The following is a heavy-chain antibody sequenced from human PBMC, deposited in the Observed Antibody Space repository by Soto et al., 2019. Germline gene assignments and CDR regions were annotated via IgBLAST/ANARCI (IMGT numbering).Heavy chain of an antibody. CDR1: GGSFSGYY. V-gene: IGHV4-34*01. Sequence: PSETLSLTCAVYGGSFSGYYWSWIRQPPGKGLEWIGEINHSGSTNYNPSLKSRVTISVDTSKNQFSLKRSSVTAADTAVYYCARVKGSGSYYTIYYYYGMDGGGQGTTVT. CDR3: ARVKGSGSYYTIYYYYGMDG. CDR2: INHSGST. J-gene: IGHJ6*02. D-gene: IGHD3-10*01.